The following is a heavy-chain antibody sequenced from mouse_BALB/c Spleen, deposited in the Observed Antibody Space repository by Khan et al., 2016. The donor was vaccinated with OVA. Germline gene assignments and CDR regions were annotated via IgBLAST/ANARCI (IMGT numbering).Heavy chain of an antibody. CDR3: ARRKIFDGYYGGAMDY. J-gene: IGHJ4*01. CDR1: GFTFSNFG. V-gene: IGHV5-17*02. CDR2: ISSGGSTI. Sequence: EVELVESGGGLVQPGGSRKLSCAASGFTFSNFGMHWVRQAPEKGLEWVAYISSGGSTINYADTVKGRFTISRDNSKNTLFLQMTSLRSEDTAMYYCARRKIFDGYYGGAMDYWGQGTSVTVSS. D-gene: IGHD2-3*01.